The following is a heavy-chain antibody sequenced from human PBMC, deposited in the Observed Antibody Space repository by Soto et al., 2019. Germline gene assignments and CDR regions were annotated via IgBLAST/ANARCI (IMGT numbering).Heavy chain of an antibody. D-gene: IGHD6-6*01. CDR3: ATQPGSSSPNS. CDR1: GGSIRGSSYY. J-gene: IGHJ4*02. V-gene: IGHV4-39*01. Sequence: SETLSLTCTVSGGSIRGSSYYWGWIRQPPGKGLEWIASIYYTGSTFYNPSLKGRVTISVDTSKNQFSLNLNSVTAADTAIYYCATQPGSSSPNSWGQGTLVTVSS. CDR2: IYYTGST.